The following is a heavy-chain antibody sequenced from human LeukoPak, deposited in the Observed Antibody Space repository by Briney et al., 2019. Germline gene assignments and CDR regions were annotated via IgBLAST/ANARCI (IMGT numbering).Heavy chain of an antibody. CDR3: ARPSTVTTNYYYYYGMDV. D-gene: IGHD4-17*01. Sequence: SLKVSCKASGGTFSSYTISWVRQAPGQGLEWMGRIIPILGIANYAQKFQGRVTITADKSTSTAYMELSSLRSEDTAVYYCARPSTVTTNYYYYYGMDVWGQGTTVTVSS. CDR1: GGTFSSYT. V-gene: IGHV1-69*02. CDR2: IIPILGIA. J-gene: IGHJ6*02.